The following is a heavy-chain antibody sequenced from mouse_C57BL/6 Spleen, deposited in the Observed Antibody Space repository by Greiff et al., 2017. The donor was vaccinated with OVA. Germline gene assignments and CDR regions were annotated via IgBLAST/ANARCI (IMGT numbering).Heavy chain of an antibody. CDR2: ISDGGSYT. D-gene: IGHD1-1*02. V-gene: IGHV5-4*01. J-gene: IGHJ2*01. CDR3: AREGGPHYFDY. Sequence: EVKLVESGGGLVKPGGSLKLSCAASGFTFSSYAMSWVRQTPEKRLEWVATISDGGSYTYYPDNVKGRFTISRDNAKNNLYLQMSHLKSEDTAMYYCAREGGPHYFDYWGQGTTLTVSS. CDR1: GFTFSSYA.